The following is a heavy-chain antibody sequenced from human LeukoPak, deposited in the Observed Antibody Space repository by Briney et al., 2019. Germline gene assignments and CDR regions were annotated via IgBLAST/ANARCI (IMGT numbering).Heavy chain of an antibody. CDR1: GFTFSSQA. J-gene: IGHJ4*02. V-gene: IGHV3-23*01. D-gene: IGHD3-9*01. CDR2: ISGGGGKT. Sequence: PGGSLRLSCAASGFTFSSQAMSWVRQAPGKGLEWVSVISGGGGKTFYADSVKGRFTISRDNSKNTLYLQMNSLRAEDTAVYYCARDGQDDILTGYYDYWGQGTLVTVSS. CDR3: ARDGQDDILTGYYDY.